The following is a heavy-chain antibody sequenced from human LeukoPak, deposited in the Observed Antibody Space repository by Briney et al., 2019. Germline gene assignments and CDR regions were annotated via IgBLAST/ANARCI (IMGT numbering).Heavy chain of an antibody. CDR3: ARSPDQQLVGY. J-gene: IGHJ4*02. V-gene: IGHV1-18*01. D-gene: IGHD6-13*01. Sequence: ASVKVSCKASGYTFTDFGISWVRQAPGQGLEWMGWISAYNGHSSYAQNLQGRVTMTTDTSTSTAYMELRSLRSDDTAVYYCARSPDQQLVGYWGQGTLVTVSS. CDR1: GYTFTDFG. CDR2: ISAYNGHS.